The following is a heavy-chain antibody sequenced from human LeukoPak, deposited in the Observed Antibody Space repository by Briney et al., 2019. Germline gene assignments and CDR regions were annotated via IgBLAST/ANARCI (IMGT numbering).Heavy chain of an antibody. V-gene: IGHV3-23*01. Sequence: GGSLRLSCAASGFTFSSYAMHWVRQAPGKGLEWVSAISGSGGSTYYADSVKGRFTISRDNSKNTLYLQMNSLRAEDTAVYYCAKKKRIFGVVIPTPYDYWGQGTLVTVSS. CDR1: GFTFSSYA. CDR2: ISGSGGST. J-gene: IGHJ4*02. D-gene: IGHD3-3*01. CDR3: AKKKRIFGVVIPTPYDY.